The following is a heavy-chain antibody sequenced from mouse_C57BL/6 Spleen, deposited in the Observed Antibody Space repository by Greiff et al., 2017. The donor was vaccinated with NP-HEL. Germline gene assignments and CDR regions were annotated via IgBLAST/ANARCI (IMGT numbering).Heavy chain of an antibody. CDR3: ARCDDYAMDY. J-gene: IGHJ4*01. CDR2: IYPRSGNT. Sequence: QVQLKESGAELARPGASVKLSCKASGYTFTSYGISWVKQRPGQGLEWIGEIYPRSGNTYYNEKFKGKATLTADKSSSTAYMELRSLTSEDSAVYFCARCDDYAMDYWGQGTSVTVSS. V-gene: IGHV1-81*01. CDR1: GYTFTSYG.